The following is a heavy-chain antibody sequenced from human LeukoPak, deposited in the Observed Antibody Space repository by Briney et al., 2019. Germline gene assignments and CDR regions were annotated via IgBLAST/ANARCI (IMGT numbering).Heavy chain of an antibody. V-gene: IGHV4-4*07. CDR2: IYTSGST. J-gene: IGHJ6*02. D-gene: IGHD2-15*01. Sequence: KPWETLSLTCTVSGGSISSYYWSWIRQPAGKGLEWIGRIYTSGSTNYNPSLKSRVTMSVDTSKNQFSLKLSSVTAADTAVYYCARRGHTDCSGGSCYSYYGMDVWGQGTTVTVSS. CDR3: ARRGHTDCSGGSCYSYYGMDV. CDR1: GGSISSYY.